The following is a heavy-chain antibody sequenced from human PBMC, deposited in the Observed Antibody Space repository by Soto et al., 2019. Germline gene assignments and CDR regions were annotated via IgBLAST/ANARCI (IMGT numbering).Heavy chain of an antibody. J-gene: IGHJ6*02. CDR2: IIPILGIA. V-gene: IGHV1-69*02. CDR3: ARGNGDYVYYYGMDV. D-gene: IGHD4-17*01. CDR1: GGTFSSYT. Sequence: SVKVSCKASGGTFSSYTISWVRQAPGQGLEWMGRIIPILGIANYAQKFQGRVTITADKSTSTAYMELSSLRSEDTAVYYCARGNGDYVYYYGMDVWGQGTTVTV.